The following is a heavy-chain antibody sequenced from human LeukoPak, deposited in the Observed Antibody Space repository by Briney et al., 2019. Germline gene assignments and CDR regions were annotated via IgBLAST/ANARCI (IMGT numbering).Heavy chain of an antibody. D-gene: IGHD3-3*01. V-gene: IGHV3-7*01. J-gene: IGHJ6*03. Sequence: GGSLRLSCAASGFTFSSYWMSWVRQAPGKGLEWVANIKQDGSEKYYVDSVKGRFTISRDNAKNSLYLQMNSLRAEDTAVYYCARAPVFEDFWSGYHYYYMDVWGKGTTVTVSS. CDR2: IKQDGSEK. CDR1: GFTFSSYW. CDR3: ARAPVFEDFWSGYHYYYMDV.